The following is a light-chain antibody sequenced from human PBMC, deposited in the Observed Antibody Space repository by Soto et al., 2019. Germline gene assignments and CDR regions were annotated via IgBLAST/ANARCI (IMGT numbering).Light chain of an antibody. CDR3: QQLKSYPFT. Sequence: AIQLTQSPSSLSASVGDRVSITCRASQGISSALAWYQHKPGKPPKILIYDASSLQSGFPSRFSGSESGTECPLTISSLQPEDFATYYCQQLKSYPFTFGQGTRLEIK. CDR1: QGISSA. CDR2: DAS. J-gene: IGKJ5*01. V-gene: IGKV1-13*02.